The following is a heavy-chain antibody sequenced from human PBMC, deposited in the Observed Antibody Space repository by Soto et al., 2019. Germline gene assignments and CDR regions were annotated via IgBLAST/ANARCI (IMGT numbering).Heavy chain of an antibody. D-gene: IGHD3-3*01. V-gene: IGHV4-59*01. CDR1: GGSISSYY. J-gene: IGHJ5*02. Sequence: SETLSLTCTVSGGSISSYYWSWIRQPPGKGLEWIGYIYYSGSTNYNPSLKSRVTISVDTSKNQFSLKLSSVAAADTAVYYCARFGESDYDFWSGHNWFDPWGQGTLVTVSS. CDR3: ARFGESDYDFWSGHNWFDP. CDR2: IYYSGST.